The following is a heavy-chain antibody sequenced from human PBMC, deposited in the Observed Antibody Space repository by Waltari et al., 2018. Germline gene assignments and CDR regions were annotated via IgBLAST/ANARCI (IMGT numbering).Heavy chain of an antibody. Sequence: QVQLQESGPGLVKPSQTLSLTCPVSGGSISSGSYYWSWIRQPAGKGLEWIGRIYTSGSTNYNPSLKSRVTISVDTSKNQFSLKLSSVTAADTAVYYCASQVLLWFGEFVDVWGKGTTVTVSS. D-gene: IGHD3-10*01. J-gene: IGHJ6*04. CDR3: ASQVLLWFGEFVDV. CDR2: IYTSGST. V-gene: IGHV4-61*02. CDR1: GGSISSGSYY.